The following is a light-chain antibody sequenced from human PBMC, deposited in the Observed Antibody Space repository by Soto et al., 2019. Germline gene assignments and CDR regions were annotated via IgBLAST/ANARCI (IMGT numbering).Light chain of an antibody. CDR1: QSVSSSN. J-gene: IGKJ2*01. CDR2: GTS. Sequence: EIVLTQSPVTLSLSPGERATLSCRASQSVSSSNLAWYQQKTGQAPRLLIYGTSSSATGIPDRFSGSGSGTDFSLTISRVEPEDFAVYYCQQYGTSPPYTFGQGTKLEIK. V-gene: IGKV3-20*01. CDR3: QQYGTSPPYT.